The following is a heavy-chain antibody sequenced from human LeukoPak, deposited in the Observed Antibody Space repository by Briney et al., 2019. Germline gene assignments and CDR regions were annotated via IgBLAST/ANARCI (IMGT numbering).Heavy chain of an antibody. V-gene: IGHV4-59*01. CDR1: GGSISSYY. CDR3: ARSYYGGYVDY. D-gene: IGHD4-23*01. J-gene: IGHJ4*02. CDR2: IYYSGST. Sequence: SETLSLTCTVSGGSISSYYWSWIRQPPGKGLEWIGYIYYSGSTNYNPSLKSRITISADTSKNQFSLKLSSVTAADTAVYYCARSYYGGYVDYWGQGTLVTVSS.